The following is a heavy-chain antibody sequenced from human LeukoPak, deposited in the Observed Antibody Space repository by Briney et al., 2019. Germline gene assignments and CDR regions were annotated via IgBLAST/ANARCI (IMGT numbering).Heavy chain of an antibody. Sequence: GGSLRLSCAAYGFTFSSYGMLWVRQAPGKGLEWVAVIWYDGSNKYYADSVKGRFTISRDNSKNTLYLQMNSLRAEDTAVYYCAKDSLIYCSGGSCYPDYWGQGTLVTVSS. V-gene: IGHV3-33*06. J-gene: IGHJ4*02. D-gene: IGHD2-15*01. CDR1: GFTFSSYG. CDR2: IWYDGSNK. CDR3: AKDSLIYCSGGSCYPDY.